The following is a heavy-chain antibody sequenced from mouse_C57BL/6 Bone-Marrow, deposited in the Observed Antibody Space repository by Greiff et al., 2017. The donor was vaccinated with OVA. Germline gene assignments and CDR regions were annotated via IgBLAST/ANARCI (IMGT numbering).Heavy chain of an antibody. J-gene: IGHJ4*01. D-gene: IGHD2-5*01. CDR3: ARKAYYSNYYAMDY. CDR1: GFTFSDYG. V-gene: IGHV5-17*01. CDR2: ISSGSSTI. Sequence: EVKLVESGEGLVKPGGSLKLSCAASGFTFSDYGMHWVRQAPEKGLEWVAYISSGSSTIYYADTVKGRFTISRDNAKNTLFLQMTSLRSEDTAMYYCARKAYYSNYYAMDYWGQGTSVTVSS.